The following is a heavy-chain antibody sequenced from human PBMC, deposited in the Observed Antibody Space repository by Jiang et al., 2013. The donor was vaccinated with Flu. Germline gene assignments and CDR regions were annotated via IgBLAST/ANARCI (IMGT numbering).Heavy chain of an antibody. J-gene: IGHJ4*02. Sequence: KPTQTLTLTCTFSGFSLSTSGMCVSWIRQPPGKALEWLALIDWDDDKYYNTSLKTRLTISKDTSKNQVVLTMTNMDPVDTATYYCARTPGGYSSSAAPDYWGQGTLVTVSS. CDR1: GFSLSTSGMC. CDR3: ARTPGGYSSSAAPDY. D-gene: IGHD5-18*01. CDR2: IDWDDDK. V-gene: IGHV2-70*01.